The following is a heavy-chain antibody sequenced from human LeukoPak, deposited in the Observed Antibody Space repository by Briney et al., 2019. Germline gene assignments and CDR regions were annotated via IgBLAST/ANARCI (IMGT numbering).Heavy chain of an antibody. D-gene: IGHD2-2*01. J-gene: IGHJ6*03. Sequence: SETLSLTCTVSGGSISSGSYYWSWIRQPAGKGLEWIGRIYTSGSTNYNPSLKSRVTISVDTSKNQFSLKPSSVTAADTAVYYCARETLYCSSTSCYFGDYYYYYYMDVWGKGTTVTISS. CDR2: IYTSGST. CDR3: ARETLYCSSTSCYFGDYYYYYYMDV. V-gene: IGHV4-61*02. CDR1: GGSISSGSYY.